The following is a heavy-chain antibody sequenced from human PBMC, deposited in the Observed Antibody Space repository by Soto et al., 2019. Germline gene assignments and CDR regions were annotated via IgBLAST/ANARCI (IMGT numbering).Heavy chain of an antibody. V-gene: IGHV3-23*01. Sequence: VGSLRLSCAASGFTFSSYAMSWVRQAPGKGLEWVSAISGSGGSTYYADSVKGRFTISRDNSKNTLYLQMNSLRAEDTAVYYCAKGWELRFLEWSNNYYYYGMDVWGQGTTVNVSS. J-gene: IGHJ6*02. CDR2: ISGSGGST. CDR3: AKGWELRFLEWSNNYYYYGMDV. D-gene: IGHD3-3*01. CDR1: GFTFSSYA.